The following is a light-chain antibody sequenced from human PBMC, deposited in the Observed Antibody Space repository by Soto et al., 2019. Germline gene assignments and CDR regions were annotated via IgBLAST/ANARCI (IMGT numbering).Light chain of an antibody. CDR2: ETS. CDR1: QDISRF. V-gene: IGKV1-17*03. Sequence: DVQMAQSPSAMSASVGDRVTIACRASQDISRFVAWFQHKPGRPPERLIYETSNLQPGVPSRFSGSDSVTEFTLAISGFQPEHFETYCCQPHTIYPYPFGQGTKL. CDR3: QPHTIYPYP. J-gene: IGKJ2*01.